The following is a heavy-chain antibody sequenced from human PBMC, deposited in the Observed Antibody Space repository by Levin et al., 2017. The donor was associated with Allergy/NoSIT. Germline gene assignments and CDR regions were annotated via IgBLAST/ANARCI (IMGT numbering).Heavy chain of an antibody. V-gene: IGHV3-48*02. J-gene: IGHJ4*02. CDR1: GFTFSSYS. CDR2: ISSSSSTI. Sequence: GESLKISCAASGFTFSSYSMNWVRQAPGKGLEWVSYISSSSSTIYYADSVKGRFTISRDNAKNSLYLQMNSLRDEDTAVYYCARGKLKNSGSYPSLEYWGQGTLVTVSS. CDR3: ARGKLKNSGSYPSLEY. D-gene: IGHD1-26*01.